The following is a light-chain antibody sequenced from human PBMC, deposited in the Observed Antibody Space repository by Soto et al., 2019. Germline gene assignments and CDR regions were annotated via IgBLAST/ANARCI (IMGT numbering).Light chain of an antibody. V-gene: IGKV1-5*03. CDR2: RAS. CDR3: QQYQKIPWT. Sequence: DIQMTQSPSTLSASVGDRVTITCRASQSISTWLAWYQQKPGLAPKLLIYRASRLESGVPSTFSVSGTETEFTLTVTSLQPDDFATYYCQQYQKIPWTFGQGTKVEVK. J-gene: IGKJ1*01. CDR1: QSISTW.